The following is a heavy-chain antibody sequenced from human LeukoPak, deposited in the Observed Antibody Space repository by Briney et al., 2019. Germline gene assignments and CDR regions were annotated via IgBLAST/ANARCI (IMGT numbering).Heavy chain of an antibody. J-gene: IGHJ4*02. Sequence: GGSLRLSCAASGFTFSSYAMSWVRQAPGKGLEWVSAISGSGGSTYYADSVKGRFTISRDNSENTLYLQMNSLRAEDTAVYYCAKVGFLEWNNLDYWGQGTLVTVSS. CDR2: ISGSGGST. D-gene: IGHD3-3*01. CDR3: AKVGFLEWNNLDY. V-gene: IGHV3-23*01. CDR1: GFTFSSYA.